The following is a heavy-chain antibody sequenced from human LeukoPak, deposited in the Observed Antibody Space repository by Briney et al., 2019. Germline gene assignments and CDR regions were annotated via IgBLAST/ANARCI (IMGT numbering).Heavy chain of an antibody. CDR1: GYSISSGYY. CDR3: ARFITAGGYDALDI. CDR2: IYHSGST. J-gene: IGHJ3*02. D-gene: IGHD6-13*01. V-gene: IGHV4-38-2*01. Sequence: SETLSLTCAVSGYSISSGYYWGWIRQPPGKGLEWIGSIYHSGSTYYNPSLKSRVTISVDTSKNQFSLKLSSVTAADTAVYYCARFITAGGYDALDIWGQGTMVTVSS.